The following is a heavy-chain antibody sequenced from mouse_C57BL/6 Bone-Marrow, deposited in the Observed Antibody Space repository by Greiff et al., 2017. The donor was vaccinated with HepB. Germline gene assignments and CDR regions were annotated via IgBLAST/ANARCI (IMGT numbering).Heavy chain of an antibody. CDR1: GYTFTTYW. CDR3: ARDYGSYGFSY. J-gene: IGHJ3*01. V-gene: IGHV1-7*01. Sequence: QVQLQQSGAELAKPGASVRLSCKASGYTFTTYWMHWVKQRPGQGLDWIGYINPGSGYTKYNQKFKDKATLTADKSSSTAYMQLGSLTYEDSAVYFCARDYGSYGFSYWGQGTLVTVSA. D-gene: IGHD1-1*01. CDR2: INPGSGYT.